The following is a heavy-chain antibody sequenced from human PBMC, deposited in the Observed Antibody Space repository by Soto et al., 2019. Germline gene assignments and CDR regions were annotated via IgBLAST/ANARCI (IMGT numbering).Heavy chain of an antibody. J-gene: IGHJ5*02. CDR2: IYYSGST. Sequence: QVQLQESGPGLVKPSQTLSLTCTVSGVSISSGDYYWSWIRQHPGKGLEWIGYIYYSGSTYYNPSLKSRVTISVDTSTNQFSLKRSSVTAADTAVYYCARWWSGSRQGFDPWGQGTLVTVSS. D-gene: IGHD3-3*01. CDR3: ARWWSGSRQGFDP. V-gene: IGHV4-31*03. CDR1: GVSISSGDYY.